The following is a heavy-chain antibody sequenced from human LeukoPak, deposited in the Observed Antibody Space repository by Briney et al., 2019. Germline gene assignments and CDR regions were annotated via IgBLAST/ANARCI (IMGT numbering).Heavy chain of an antibody. V-gene: IGHV4-4*07. CDR3: ARDAIFGVLRWFDP. CDR2: ISGSGTI. CDR1: GGSIDSY. Sequence: SETLSLTCTVSGGSIDSYWSWIRQPAGKGLEWIGRISGSGTITYNPALQSRLSISIDTSKNQFSLKLMSVTAADTAVYYCARDAIFGVLRWFDPWGQGTLVTVSS. D-gene: IGHD3-3*01. J-gene: IGHJ5*02.